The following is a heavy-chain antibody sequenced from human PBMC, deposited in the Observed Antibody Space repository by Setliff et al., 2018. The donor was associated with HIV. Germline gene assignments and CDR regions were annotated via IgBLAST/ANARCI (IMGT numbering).Heavy chain of an antibody. J-gene: IGHJ4*02. V-gene: IGHV1-69*06. CDR1: GDTFSNYV. CDR3: ARVTGYCSGGSCYGFDY. Sequence: SVKVSCKASGDTFSNYVLSWVRQAPGQGLEWMGGIVPMFGTADYAQKFHGRVTITADKSTSTAYMELSSLRSEDTAVYYCARVTGYCSGGSCYGFDYWGQGTLVTVSS. CDR2: IVPMFGTA. D-gene: IGHD2-15*01.